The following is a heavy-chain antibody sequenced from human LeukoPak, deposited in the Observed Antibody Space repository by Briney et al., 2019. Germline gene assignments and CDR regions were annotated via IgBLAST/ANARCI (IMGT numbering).Heavy chain of an antibody. D-gene: IGHD3-16*02. CDR2: MNPNSGNT. J-gene: IGHJ3*02. CDR3: ARAPYDYVWGSYRYTRALSAFDI. Sequence: ASVKVSCKASGYTFTSYDINWVRQATGQGLEWMGWMNPNSGNTGYAQKFQGRVTMTRNTSISTAYMELSSLRSEDTAVYYCARAPYDYVWGSYRYTRALSAFDIWGQGTMVTVSS. CDR1: GYTFTSYD. V-gene: IGHV1-8*01.